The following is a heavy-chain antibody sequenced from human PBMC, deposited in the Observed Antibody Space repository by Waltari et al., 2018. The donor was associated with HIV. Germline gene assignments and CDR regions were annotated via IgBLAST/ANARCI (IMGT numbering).Heavy chain of an antibody. D-gene: IGHD3-10*01. CDR2: IGGGGAGT. CDR3: AKPQGTRELLWFGEFS. V-gene: IGHV3-23*04. Sequence: EVHLVESGGGLVPPAVSLRLSCAACGLAFSRYAMHWVRPAPGKGLEWVSTIGGGGAGTYYADSVKGRFTISRDNSKNNLYLHMNSLRAEDTAVYYCAKPQGTRELLWFGEFSWGQGTLVTVSS. CDR1: GLAFSRYA. J-gene: IGHJ4*02.